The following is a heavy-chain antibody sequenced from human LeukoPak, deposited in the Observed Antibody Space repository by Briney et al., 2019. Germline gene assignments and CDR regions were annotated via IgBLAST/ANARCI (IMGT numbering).Heavy chain of an antibody. D-gene: IGHD1-26*01. CDR3: ARDRGSYYY. J-gene: IGHJ4*02. V-gene: IGHV4-59*01. Sequence: KAPETLSLTCTVSGGSISSYYWSWIRQPPGKGLEWIGYIYYSGSTNYNPSLKSRVTISVDTSKNQFSLKLSSVTAADTAVYYCARDRGSYYYWGQGTLVTVSS. CDR1: GGSISSYY. CDR2: IYYSGST.